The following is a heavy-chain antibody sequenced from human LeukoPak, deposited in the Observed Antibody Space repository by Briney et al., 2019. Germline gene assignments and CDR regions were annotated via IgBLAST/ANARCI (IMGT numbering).Heavy chain of an antibody. CDR1: GGSISSYY. Sequence: SETLSLTCTVSGGSISSYYWSWIRQPPGKGLEWIGYIYYSGSTNYNPSLKSRVTISVDTSKNQFSLKLSSVTAADTAVYYCARGLPLWFGELPAFDIWGQGTTVTVSS. CDR2: IYYSGST. J-gene: IGHJ3*02. CDR3: ARGLPLWFGELPAFDI. V-gene: IGHV4-59*01. D-gene: IGHD3-10*01.